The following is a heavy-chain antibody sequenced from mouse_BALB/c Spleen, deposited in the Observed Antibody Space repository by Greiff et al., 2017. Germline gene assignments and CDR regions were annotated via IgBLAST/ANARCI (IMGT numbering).Heavy chain of an antibody. V-gene: IGHV1S34*01. Sequence: LVKPGASVKISCKASGYSFTGYYMHWVKQSHGKSLEWIGYISCYNGATSYNQKFKGKATFTVDTSSSTAYMQFNSLTSEDSAVYYCGRGNFMDYAMDYWGQGTSVTVSS. CDR3: GRGNFMDYAMDY. D-gene: IGHD2-1*01. CDR1: GYSFTGYY. CDR2: ISCYNGAT. J-gene: IGHJ4*01.